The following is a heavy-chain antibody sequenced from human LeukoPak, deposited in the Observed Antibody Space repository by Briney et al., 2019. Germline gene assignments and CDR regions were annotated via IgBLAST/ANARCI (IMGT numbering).Heavy chain of an antibody. V-gene: IGHV4-59*01. CDR3: ARTTEGYAGGPGYSYYYYMDV. D-gene: IGHD5-12*01. Sequence: SETLSLTCTVSGGSISSYYWSWIRQPPGKGLEWIGYIHYSGSTHYNPSLKSRVTISVDTSKNQVSLKLRSVTAADTAVYYCARTTEGYAGGPGYSYYYYMDVWGKGTTVTISS. CDR1: GGSISSYY. J-gene: IGHJ6*03. CDR2: IHYSGST.